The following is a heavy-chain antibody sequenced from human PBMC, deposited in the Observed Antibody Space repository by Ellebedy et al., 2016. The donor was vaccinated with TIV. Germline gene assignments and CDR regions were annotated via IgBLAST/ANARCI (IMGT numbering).Heavy chain of an antibody. Sequence: SETLSLTCTVSGGSIDSSSNYWGWIRQPPGKGLEWIGSIYYSGSTFYNPSLKSRVTISVDTSKSQFSLKLSPVTAADTAVYYCARWFGELLYVRWFDPWGQGTLVTVSS. D-gene: IGHD3-10*01. CDR2: IYYSGST. CDR1: GGSIDSSSNY. CDR3: ARWFGELLYVRWFDP. V-gene: IGHV4-39*01. J-gene: IGHJ5*02.